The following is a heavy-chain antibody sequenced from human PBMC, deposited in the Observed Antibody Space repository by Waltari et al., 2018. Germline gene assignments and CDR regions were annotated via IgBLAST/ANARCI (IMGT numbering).Heavy chain of an antibody. J-gene: IGHJ4*02. CDR2: IKGDGSQK. Sequence: EVHLVESGGGLVQPGGSLRLSCAASGFTFSTYWMTWVRQAPGKGLEGLANIKGDGSQKNYVDSVKGRFTITRDTANNSLYLQMNSLRAEDTAVYYCARDPHYSNVDYWGQGTLVTVSS. CDR3: ARDPHYSNVDY. D-gene: IGHD4-4*01. CDR1: GFTFSTYW. V-gene: IGHV3-7*01.